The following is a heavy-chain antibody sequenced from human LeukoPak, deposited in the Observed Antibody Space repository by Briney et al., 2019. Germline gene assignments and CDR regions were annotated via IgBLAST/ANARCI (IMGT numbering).Heavy chain of an antibody. CDR1: GGSISSYF. Sequence: SETLSLTCTVSGGSISSYFWTWIRQPPGKGLGWIGYIYYGGSTSYNPSLKSRVIVSLDTSKHQCSRKLSSVPAADTAVYYCARDTAGGYYDSSGFSSSYYMDVWGKGTTVTVSS. J-gene: IGHJ6*03. V-gene: IGHV4-59*01. CDR3: ARDTAGGYYDSSGFSSSYYMDV. D-gene: IGHD3-22*01. CDR2: IYYGGST.